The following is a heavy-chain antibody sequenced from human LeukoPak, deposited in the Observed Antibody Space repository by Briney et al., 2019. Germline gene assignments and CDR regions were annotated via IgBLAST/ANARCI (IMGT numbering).Heavy chain of an antibody. CDR1: GYTFTGYY. D-gene: IGHD2-15*01. Sequence: ASVTVSCKASGYTFTGYYMHWVRQAPGQGLEWMGWINPNSGGTNYAQKFQGRVTMTRDTSISTAYMELSRLRSDDTAVYYCARDWACVVVAATASGWFDPWGQGTLVTVSS. V-gene: IGHV1-2*02. CDR2: INPNSGGT. J-gene: IGHJ5*02. CDR3: ARDWACVVVAATASGWFDP.